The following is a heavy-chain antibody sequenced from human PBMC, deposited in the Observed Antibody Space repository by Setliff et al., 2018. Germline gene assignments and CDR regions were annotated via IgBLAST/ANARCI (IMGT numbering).Heavy chain of an antibody. D-gene: IGHD3-10*01. CDR2: IHYSGST. CDR3: ARGSEFYYGLGTIDS. V-gene: IGHV4-59*01. Sequence: SETLSLTCSVSGASINRDYWNWIRQPPGKGLEWIGYIHYSGSTNYNPSLKSRVTISFNTSKNQISLKLSSVTPADAAVYYCARGSEFYYGLGTIDSWGPGTLVTVS. CDR1: GASINRDY. J-gene: IGHJ4*02.